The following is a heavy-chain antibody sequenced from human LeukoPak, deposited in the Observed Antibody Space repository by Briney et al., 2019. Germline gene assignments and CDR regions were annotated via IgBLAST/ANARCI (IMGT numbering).Heavy chain of an antibody. D-gene: IGHD2-2*01. Sequence: AGGSLRLSCAASGLSLRNYWMGWVRQAPGKGLEWVANTKPDGSAEYYADSVRGRFTASRDNANNLLYLQMNRLRAEDTAVYYCARDGGLHTSCDYWGQGTLLTVSS. J-gene: IGHJ4*02. V-gene: IGHV3-7*01. CDR3: ARDGGLHTSCDY. CDR1: GLSLRNYW. CDR2: TKPDGSAE.